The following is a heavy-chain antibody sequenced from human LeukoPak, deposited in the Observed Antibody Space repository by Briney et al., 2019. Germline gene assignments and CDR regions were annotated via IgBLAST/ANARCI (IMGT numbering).Heavy chain of an antibody. CDR3: AALSWATNGEGLFDY. CDR1: GFTFTSSA. V-gene: IGHV1-58*02. D-gene: IGHD4-17*01. J-gene: IGHJ4*01. CDR2: IVVGSGNT. Sequence: ASVKVSCKASGFTFTSSAMQWVRQARGQRLEWIGWIVVGSGNTNYAQKFQERVTITRDMSTSTAYMELSSLRSEDTAVYYCAALSWATNGEGLFDYWGHGTLVTVSS.